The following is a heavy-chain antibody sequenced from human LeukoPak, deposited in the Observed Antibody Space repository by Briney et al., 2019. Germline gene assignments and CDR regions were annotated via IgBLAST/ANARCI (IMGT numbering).Heavy chain of an antibody. CDR3: ARGIAASGWFFDY. J-gene: IGHJ4*02. D-gene: IGHD6-13*01. Sequence: ASVKVSSKASGYTFTGSYVHWVRQAPGQVLEWMGWINPNNDGTDYSQKFQGRVTMTRDTSISTAYMELSRLRSDDTAVYYCARGIAASGWFFDYWGQGTLVTVSS. CDR2: INPNNDGT. CDR1: GYTFTGSY. V-gene: IGHV1-2*02.